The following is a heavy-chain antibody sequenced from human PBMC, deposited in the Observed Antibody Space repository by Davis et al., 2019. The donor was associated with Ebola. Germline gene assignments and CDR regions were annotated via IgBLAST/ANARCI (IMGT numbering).Heavy chain of an antibody. CDR3: ARGRPDCSSTSCPFTYYYYYGMDV. CDR2: IWYDGSNK. CDR1: GFTFSSYG. D-gene: IGHD2-2*01. J-gene: IGHJ6*02. Sequence: PGGSLRLSCAASGFTFSSYGMHWVRQAPGKGLEWVAVIWYDGSNKYYADSVKGRFTISRDNSKNTLYLQMNSLRAEDTAVYYCARGRPDCSSTSCPFTYYYYYGMDVWGQGTTVTVSS. V-gene: IGHV3-33*01.